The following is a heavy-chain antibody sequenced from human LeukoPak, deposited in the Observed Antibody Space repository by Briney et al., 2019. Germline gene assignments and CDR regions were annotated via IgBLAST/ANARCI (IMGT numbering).Heavy chain of an antibody. Sequence: GGSLRLSCEASGFTFRDYWMTLVRQAPGKGLEWVANVKQDGTEKFYVDSVKGRFTISRDNGKNSLYLQMNSLRVEDTAIYYCARAGGTSWADYWGQGTLVTVSS. CDR1: GFTFRDYW. CDR2: VKQDGTEK. J-gene: IGHJ4*02. D-gene: IGHD6-13*01. CDR3: ARAGGTSWADY. V-gene: IGHV3-7*01.